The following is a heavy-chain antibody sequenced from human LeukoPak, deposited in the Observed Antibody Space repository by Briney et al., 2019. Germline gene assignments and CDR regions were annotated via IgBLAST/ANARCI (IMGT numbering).Heavy chain of an antibody. CDR3: AKLCSSGWYAYCYYYMDV. CDR1: GFTFSSYS. CDR2: ISSSSSYI. V-gene: IGHV3-21*04. Sequence: PGGSLRLSCAASGFTFSSYSMNWVRQAPGKGLEWVSSISSSSSYIYYADSVKGRFTISRDNSKNTLYLQMNSLRAEDTAVYYCAKLCSSGWYAYCYYYMDVWGKGTTVTISS. J-gene: IGHJ6*03. D-gene: IGHD6-19*01.